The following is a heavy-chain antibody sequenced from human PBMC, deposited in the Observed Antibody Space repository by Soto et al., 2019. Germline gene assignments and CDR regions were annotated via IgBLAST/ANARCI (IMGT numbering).Heavy chain of an antibody. V-gene: IGHV1-24*01. CDR1: GYTLTELS. D-gene: IGHD3-22*01. Sequence: SVKVSGKVSGYTLTELSMHWVRQAPGKGLEWMGGFDAEDGETIYAQKFQGRVTMTEDTSTDTTYMELSSLRSEDTAVYYCTTEYYYDSSGPMRAFDIWGQGTMVTVSS. CDR3: TTEYYYDSSGPMRAFDI. J-gene: IGHJ3*02. CDR2: FDAEDGET.